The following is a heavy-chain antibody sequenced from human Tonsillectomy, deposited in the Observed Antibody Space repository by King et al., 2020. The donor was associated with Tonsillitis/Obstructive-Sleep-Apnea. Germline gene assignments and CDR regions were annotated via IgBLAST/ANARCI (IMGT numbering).Heavy chain of an antibody. D-gene: IGHD1-26*01. CDR1: GGTFSSYA. CDR2: CIPIFGTA. J-gene: IGHJ4*02. CDR3: ARDKDFFPYSGSSR. V-gene: IGHV1-69*01. Sequence: AQLVQSGAEVKKPGSSVKGSCKGSGGTFSSYAISWVRQAPGPGLEWMGGCIPIFGTANYERKFQGRVTITADGSTSTAYMGVSSLSAEDTAVYYWARDKDFFPYSGSSRWGQGTLVTVSS.